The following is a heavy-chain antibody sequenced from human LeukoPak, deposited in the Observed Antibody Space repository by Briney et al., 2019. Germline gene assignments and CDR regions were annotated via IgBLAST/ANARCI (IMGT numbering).Heavy chain of an antibody. CDR3: ATGGAQFGRFEN. CDR1: GFTFSGHT. Sequence: GGSLRLSCAVSGFTFSGHTITWVRQAPGKGLERVARIKEDGSGIYYVDSVKGRFTISRDNAKNSLYLQMDSLKAEDTAVYYCATGGAQFGRFENWGQGGLATVSS. V-gene: IGHV3-7*01. CDR2: IKEDGSGI. D-gene: IGHD3-10*01. J-gene: IGHJ4*02.